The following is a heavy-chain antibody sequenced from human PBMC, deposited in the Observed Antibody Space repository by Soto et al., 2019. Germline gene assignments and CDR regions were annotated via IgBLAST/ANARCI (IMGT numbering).Heavy chain of an antibody. V-gene: IGHV5-10-1*01. CDR3: ARHLDSSSWYLTLNWFDP. D-gene: IGHD6-13*01. Sequence: GESLKISCKGSGYSFTSYWISWVRQMPGKGLEWMGRIDPSDSYTNYSPSFQGHVTISADKSISTAYLQWSSLKASDTAMYYCARHLDSSSWYLTLNWFDPWGQGTLVTVSS. CDR2: IDPSDSYT. CDR1: GYSFTSYW. J-gene: IGHJ5*02.